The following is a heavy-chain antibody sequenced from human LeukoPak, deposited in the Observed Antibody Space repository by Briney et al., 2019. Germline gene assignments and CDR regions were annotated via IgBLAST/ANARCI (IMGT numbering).Heavy chain of an antibody. J-gene: IGHJ6*03. CDR1: GYTLTSYD. CDR2: MNPSSGKT. D-gene: IGHD4-11*01. V-gene: IGHV1-8*01. Sequence: ASVKVSCKASGYTLTSYDINWVRQATGQGLEWMGWMNPSSGKTGYAQKFQGRISMTRNTSISTAYMELSSLRSEDTAVYYCARDRRAYSSSPYYYYYMDVWGKGTTVTVSS. CDR3: ARDRRAYSSSPYYYYYMDV.